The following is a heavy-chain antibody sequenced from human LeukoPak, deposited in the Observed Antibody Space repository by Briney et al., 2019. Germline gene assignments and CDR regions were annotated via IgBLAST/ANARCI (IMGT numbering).Heavy chain of an antibody. CDR1: GFTFSGSA. Sequence: GGSLRLSCAASGFTFSGSALHWVRKASGKGLEWVGRIRSTANGYATAYAASVKGRFTISRDDSKNTAYLQMDSLKTEDTAVYYCICSTLGFWGQGTLVTVSP. J-gene: IGHJ4*02. CDR3: ICSTLGF. D-gene: IGHD3-16*01. CDR2: IRSTANGYAT. V-gene: IGHV3-73*01.